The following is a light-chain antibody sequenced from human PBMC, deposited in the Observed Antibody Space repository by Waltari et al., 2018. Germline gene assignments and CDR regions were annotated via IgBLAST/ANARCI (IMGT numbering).Light chain of an antibody. CDR2: AVS. J-gene: IGLJ2*01. V-gene: IGLV2-23*02. CDR1: SRAVGNYKR. CDR3: SSYAGSSKGV. Sequence: SALTQPASVSGSPGQSITISCTGTSRAVGNYKRVPWYQQHPGKAPKLMIYAVSKRPPGVSDRFSGSKSGDMASLTISGLQPEDEAEYFCSSYAGSSKGVFGGGTKVTVL.